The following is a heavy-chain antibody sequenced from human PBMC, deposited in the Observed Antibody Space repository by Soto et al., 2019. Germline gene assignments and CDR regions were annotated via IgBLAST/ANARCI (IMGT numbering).Heavy chain of an antibody. D-gene: IGHD6-19*01. CDR2: RNPNSGNT. CDR1: GYTFTSYD. J-gene: IGHJ4*02. V-gene: IGHV1-8*01. CDR3: ASVEWMGLEVADY. Sequence: QVQLVQSGAEVKKPGASVKVSCKASGYTFTSYDINWVRQATGQGLEWMGWRNPNSGNTGYAQKFQGRVTMTTNTSISTAYRELSSLRSEDTAVYYCASVEWMGLEVADYWGQGTLVTVSS.